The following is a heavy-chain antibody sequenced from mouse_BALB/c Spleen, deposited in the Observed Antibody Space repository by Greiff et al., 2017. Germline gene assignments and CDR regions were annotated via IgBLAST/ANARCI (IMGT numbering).Heavy chain of an antibody. CDR3: ARLVGSSLLYFDY. CDR1: GFTFSSFG. D-gene: IGHD1-1*01. V-gene: IGHV5-17*02. J-gene: IGHJ2*01. CDR2: ISSGSSTI. Sequence: EVKVVESGGGLVQPGGSRKLSCAASGFTFSSFGMHWVRQAPEKGLEWVAYISSGSSTIYYADTVKGRFTISRDNPKNTLFLQMTSLRSEDTAMYYCARLVGSSLLYFDYWGQGTTLTVSS.